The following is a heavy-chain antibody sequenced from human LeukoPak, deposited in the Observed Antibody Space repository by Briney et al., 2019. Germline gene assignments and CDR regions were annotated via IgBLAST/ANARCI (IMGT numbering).Heavy chain of an antibody. CDR1: GGSISSSSYY. CDR3: ARTRRGYDSGPGGPDYYMDV. V-gene: IGHV4-39*01. CDR2: IYYSGST. D-gene: IGHD5-12*01. Sequence: TSETLSLTCTVSGGSISSSSYYWGWIRQPPGKGLEWIGSIYYSGSTYYNPSLKSRVTISVDTSKNQFSLKLSSVTAADTAVYYCARTRRGYDSGPGGPDYYMDVWGKGTTVTISS. J-gene: IGHJ6*03.